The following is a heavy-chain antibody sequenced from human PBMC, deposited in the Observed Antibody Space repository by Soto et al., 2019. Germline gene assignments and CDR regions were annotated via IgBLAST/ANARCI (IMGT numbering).Heavy chain of an antibody. CDR1: GGTFSSYA. J-gene: IGHJ5*02. D-gene: IGHD3-3*01. CDR3: ARNAGGGVVIMTGWFDP. CDR2: IIPNFGTA. V-gene: IGHV1-69*01. Sequence: QVQLVQSGAEVKKPGSSVKVSCKASGGTFSSYAISWVRQAPGQGLEWMGGIIPNFGTANYAQKFQGRVTITADDSPSKAYMELSSLRSEDTAVYYCARNAGGGVVIMTGWFDPWGQGTLVTVSS.